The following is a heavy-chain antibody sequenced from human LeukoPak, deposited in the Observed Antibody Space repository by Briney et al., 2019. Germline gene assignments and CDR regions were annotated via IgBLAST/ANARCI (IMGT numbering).Heavy chain of an antibody. CDR3: TTPHYDFWSGYYTDY. V-gene: IGHV3-15*01. CDR1: GFTFSNAW. CDR2: IKSKTDGGTT. D-gene: IGHD3-3*01. Sequence: PGGSLRLSCAASGFTFSNAWMSWVRQAPGKGLEWVGRIKSKTDGGTTDYAAPVKGTFTISRDDSKKALYLQMNSLKTEDTAVDYCTTPHYDFWSGYYTDYWGQGTLVTVSS. J-gene: IGHJ4*02.